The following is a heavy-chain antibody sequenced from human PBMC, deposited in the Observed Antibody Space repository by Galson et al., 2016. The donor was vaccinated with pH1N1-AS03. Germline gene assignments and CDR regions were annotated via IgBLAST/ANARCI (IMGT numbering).Heavy chain of an antibody. CDR3: VRDFYGDVFGY. D-gene: IGHD4-17*01. J-gene: IGHJ4*02. CDR2: TYYRSRWYN. CDR1: GDSVSSDSAA. Sequence: CAISGDSVSSDSAAWNWIRRPPSRGPEWLGRTYYRSRWYNDYAPSLSSRVSFTADTSKNQFSLHLTSVTPEDSAAYFCVRDFYGDVFGYWGQGTLVTVSS. V-gene: IGHV6-1*01.